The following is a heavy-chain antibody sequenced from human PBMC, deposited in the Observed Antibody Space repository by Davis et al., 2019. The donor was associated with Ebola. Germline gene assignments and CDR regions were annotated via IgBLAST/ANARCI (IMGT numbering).Heavy chain of an antibody. Sequence: GGSLRLSCAASGFTFSSYSMNWVRQAPGKGLEWVSSISSSSSYIYYADSVKGRFTISRDNTKNSLYLQMNSLRAEDTAVYYCAGTRGKGLWFTWGQGTLVTVSS. CDR1: GFTFSSYS. V-gene: IGHV3-21*01. CDR2: ISSSSSYI. J-gene: IGHJ5*02. D-gene: IGHD3-10*01. CDR3: AGTRGKGLWFT.